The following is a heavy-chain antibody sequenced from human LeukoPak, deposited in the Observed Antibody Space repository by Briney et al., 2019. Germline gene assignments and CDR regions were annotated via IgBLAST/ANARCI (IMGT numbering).Heavy chain of an antibody. CDR1: GYSFASYW. CDR3: ARIRVNDYGSGSYWPTDAFDI. J-gene: IGHJ3*02. CDR2: IYPGDSDT. D-gene: IGHD3-10*01. V-gene: IGHV5-51*01. Sequence: GESLKISCKGSGYSFASYWIGWVRQMPGKGLEWMGIIYPGDSDTRYSPSFQGQVTISADKSISTAYLQWSSLKASDTAMYYCARIRVNDYGSGSYWPTDAFDIWGQGTMVTVSS.